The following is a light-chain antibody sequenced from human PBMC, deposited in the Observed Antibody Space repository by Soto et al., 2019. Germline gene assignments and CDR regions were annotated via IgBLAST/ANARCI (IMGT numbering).Light chain of an antibody. Sequence: DIQMTQSPSTLSASVGDRVTITCRASQSISSWLAWYQQKPGIAPKLLIYDAATLEVGVPSRFSGSGSGSEFTLTISSLQPDEFANDYCQQHDSYPYTLGQGTKLEIK. CDR3: QQHDSYPYT. CDR2: DAA. CDR1: QSISSW. J-gene: IGKJ2*01. V-gene: IGKV1-5*01.